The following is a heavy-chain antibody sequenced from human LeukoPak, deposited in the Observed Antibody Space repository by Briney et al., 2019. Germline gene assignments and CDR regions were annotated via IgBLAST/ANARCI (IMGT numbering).Heavy chain of an antibody. CDR3: ARHLTVGYYDSSGPRNDAFDI. Sequence: SETLSLTCTVSGGSISSTSYYWGWIRQPPGKGLEWIGSIYYTGSTHYNPSLKSRVTISVDTSKNQFSLKLSSVTAADTAVYYCARHLTVGYYDSSGPRNDAFDIWGQGTMVTVPS. J-gene: IGHJ3*02. CDR2: IYYTGST. D-gene: IGHD3-22*01. CDR1: GGSISSTSYY. V-gene: IGHV4-39*01.